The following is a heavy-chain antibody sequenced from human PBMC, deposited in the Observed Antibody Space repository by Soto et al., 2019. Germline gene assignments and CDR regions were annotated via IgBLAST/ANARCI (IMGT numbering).Heavy chain of an antibody. V-gene: IGHV4-30-4*01. CDR1: GGSISSGDYY. J-gene: IGHJ4*02. CDR2: IYYSGST. D-gene: IGHD3-3*01. CDR3: ARETVGSDFWSGYYIDY. Sequence: SETLSLTCTVSGGSISSGDYYWSWIRQPPGKGLEWIGYIYYSGSTYYNPSLKSRVTISVDTSKNQFSLKLSSVTAADTAVYYCARETVGSDFWSGYYIDYWGQGTLVTVSS.